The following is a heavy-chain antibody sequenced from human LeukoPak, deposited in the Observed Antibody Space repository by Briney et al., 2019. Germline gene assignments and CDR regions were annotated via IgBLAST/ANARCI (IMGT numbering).Heavy chain of an antibody. Sequence: GGSLRLSCAASGFTFSGSAMHWVRQASGKGLEWVGRIRSKANSYATAYAASVKGRFTISRDDSKNTAYLQMNSLKTEDTAVYYCTRPYYDFWSGYYLDDHWGQGTLVTVSS. J-gene: IGHJ4*02. D-gene: IGHD3-3*01. V-gene: IGHV3-73*01. CDR1: GFTFSGSA. CDR3: TRPYYDFWSGYYLDDH. CDR2: IRSKANSYAT.